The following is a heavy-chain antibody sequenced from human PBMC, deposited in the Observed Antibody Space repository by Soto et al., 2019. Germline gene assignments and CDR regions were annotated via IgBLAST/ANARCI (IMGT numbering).Heavy chain of an antibody. J-gene: IGHJ3*02. CDR3: ASGGTVELGYAFDI. CDR1: GGSISSGGYY. Sequence: SSETLSLTCTVSGGSISSGGYYWSWIRQHPGKGLEWIGYIYYSGSTYYNPSLKSRVTISVDTSKNQFSLKLSSVTAADTAVYYCASGGTVELGYAFDIWGQGTMVTVSS. V-gene: IGHV4-31*03. CDR2: IYYSGST. D-gene: IGHD6-13*01.